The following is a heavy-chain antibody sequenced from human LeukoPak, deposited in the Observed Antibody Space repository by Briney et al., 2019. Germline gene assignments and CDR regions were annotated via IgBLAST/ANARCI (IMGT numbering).Heavy chain of an antibody. CDR1: GGSISSYY. CDR2: IYYSGST. V-gene: IGHV4-59*12. D-gene: IGHD5-18*01. Sequence: SETLSLTCTVSGGSISSYYWSCIRQPPGKGLEWIGYIYYSGSTNYNPSLKSRVTISVDTSKNQFSLKLSSVTAADTAVYYCARNRGSSYGYWDWYFDLWGRGTLVTVSS. CDR3: ARNRGSSYGYWDWYFDL. J-gene: IGHJ2*01.